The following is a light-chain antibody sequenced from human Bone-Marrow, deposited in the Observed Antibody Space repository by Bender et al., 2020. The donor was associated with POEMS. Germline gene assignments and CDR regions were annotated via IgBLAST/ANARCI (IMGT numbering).Light chain of an antibody. CDR2: DVT. J-gene: IGLJ2*01. CDR3: CSYAGGDSVV. V-gene: IGLV2-11*01. CDR1: GSDVGGHNS. Sequence: QSALTQPHSVSGSPGQSVAISCTGTGSDVGGHNSVSWYQQYPGKAPKLLIYDVTKRPSGVHDRFSGSKAGTTASLTISGLQGDDEADYFCCSYAGGDSVVFGGGTKMTVL.